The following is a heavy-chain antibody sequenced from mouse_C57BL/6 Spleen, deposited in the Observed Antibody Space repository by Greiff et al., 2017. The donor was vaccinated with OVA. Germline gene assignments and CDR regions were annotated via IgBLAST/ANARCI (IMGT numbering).Heavy chain of an antibody. CDR1: GYTFTSYW. CDR3: ARSGVVATSAMDY. J-gene: IGHJ4*01. V-gene: IGHV1-69*01. CDR2: IDPSDSYT. Sequence: QVQLQQPGAELVMPGASVKLSCKASGYTFTSYWMHWVKQRPGQGLEWIGEIDPSDSYTNYNQKFKGKSTLTVDKSSSTAYMQRSSLTSEDSAVYYCARSGVVATSAMDYWGQGTSVTVSS. D-gene: IGHD1-1*01.